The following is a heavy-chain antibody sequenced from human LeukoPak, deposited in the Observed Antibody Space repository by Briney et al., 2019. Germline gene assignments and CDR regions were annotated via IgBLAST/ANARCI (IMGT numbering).Heavy chain of an antibody. V-gene: IGHV1-69*13. CDR3: ARDDIVVVSAAQRTYYYYGMDV. D-gene: IGHD2-2*01. Sequence: SSVKVSCKASGGTFSSYAISWVRQAPGQGLEWMGGIIPIFGTANYAQKFQGRVTITADESTSTAYMELSSLRSEDTAVYHCARDDIVVVSAAQRTYYYYGMDVWGKGTTVTVSS. J-gene: IGHJ6*04. CDR1: GGTFSSYA. CDR2: IIPIFGTA.